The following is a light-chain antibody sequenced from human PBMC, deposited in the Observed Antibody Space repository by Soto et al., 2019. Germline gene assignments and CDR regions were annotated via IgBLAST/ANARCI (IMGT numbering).Light chain of an antibody. CDR2: GTS. V-gene: IGKV3-20*01. CDR1: QSVNSGY. Sequence: EIVLTQSPGTLSLSPGERATLSCRASQSVNSGYLAWYQQKPGQAPRLLIYGTSTRAAGIPDRFSGSGSGTDFTLTISRLEPEDVAVYSCQQYLASPPWTFGQGTKVE. J-gene: IGKJ1*01. CDR3: QQYLASPPWT.